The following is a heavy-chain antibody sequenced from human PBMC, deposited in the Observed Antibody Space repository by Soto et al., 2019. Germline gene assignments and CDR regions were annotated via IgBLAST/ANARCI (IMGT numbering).Heavy chain of an antibody. D-gene: IGHD3-10*01. J-gene: IGHJ4*02. CDR3: ASRNYYGSGSQNYYLDY. Sequence: ETLSLTCTVSRGSFTSYYWSWIRQPPGRGLEWIGYIYNTGSTNYNPSLKSRVTISVDTSKNQFSLKLSSVTAADTAVYYCASRNYYGSGSQNYYLDYWGQATLVTVYS. CDR1: RGSFTSYY. CDR2: IYNTGST. V-gene: IGHV4-59*08.